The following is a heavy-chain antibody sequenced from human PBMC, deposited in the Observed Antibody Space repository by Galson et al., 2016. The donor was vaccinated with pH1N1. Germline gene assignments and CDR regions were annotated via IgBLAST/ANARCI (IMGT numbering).Heavy chain of an antibody. D-gene: IGHD3-10*01. V-gene: IGHV1-69*02. Sequence: SVKVSCKASGGTLSRHTISWVRQAPGQGLEWMGRILPIGGITNYAQQLQGRVTVIADRFTSPVSMELSGLTSDDTAVYYCATETGSSGMDVWDQGTTVTVSS. CDR3: ATETGSSGMDV. J-gene: IGHJ6*02. CDR2: ILPIGGIT. CDR1: GGTLSRHT.